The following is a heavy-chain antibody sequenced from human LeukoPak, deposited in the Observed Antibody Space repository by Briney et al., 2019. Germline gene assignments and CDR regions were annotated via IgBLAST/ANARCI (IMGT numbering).Heavy chain of an antibody. J-gene: IGHJ4*02. CDR3: ARVLEMYYYDSSGSFFDY. CDR2: IYYGST. CDR1: RGSINKYY. V-gene: IGHV4-59*01. Sequence: SETLSLTCTLARGSINKYYWTWIRQPPGKGLEWIGYIYYGSTIFNPSLKSRVTMSVDTSKNQFSLRLRSVTTADTAVYYCARVLEMYYYDSSGSFFDYWGQGTLVTVSS. D-gene: IGHD3-22*01.